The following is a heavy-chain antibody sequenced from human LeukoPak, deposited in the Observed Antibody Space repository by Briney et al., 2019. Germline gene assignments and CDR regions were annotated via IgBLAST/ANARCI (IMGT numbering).Heavy chain of an antibody. D-gene: IGHD3-16*02. Sequence: SETLSLTCAVYGGSFSGYYWSWLRQPPGKGLEWIGEINHSGSTNYNPSLKSRVTISVDTSKNQFSLKLSSVTAADTAVYYCARGAMITFGGVIPRPYYFDYWGQGTLVTVSS. CDR1: GGSFSGYY. J-gene: IGHJ4*02. CDR3: ARGAMITFGGVIPRPYYFDY. V-gene: IGHV4-34*01. CDR2: INHSGST.